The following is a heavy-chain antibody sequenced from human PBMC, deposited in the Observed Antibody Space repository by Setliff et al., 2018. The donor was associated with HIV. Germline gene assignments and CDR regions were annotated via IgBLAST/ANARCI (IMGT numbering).Heavy chain of an antibody. D-gene: IGHD2-8*02. V-gene: IGHV4-39*01. Sequence: PSETLSLTCTVSGDSITNSMHYWSWIRQPPGKGLEFIGSIHYNDGKTYYNAALRSRVTISADTSKNQFSLKLNSVTAADTAVYYCTVYNTGSSKDHYWGQGTPVTVSS. CDR1: GDSITNSMHY. J-gene: IGHJ4*02. CDR2: IHYNDGKT. CDR3: TVYNTGSSKDHY.